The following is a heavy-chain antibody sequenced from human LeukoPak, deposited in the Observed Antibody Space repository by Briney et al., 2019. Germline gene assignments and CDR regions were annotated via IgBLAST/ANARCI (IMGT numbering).Heavy chain of an antibody. D-gene: IGHD3-10*01. CDR3: AKDSLGGSGSPSFDY. CDR1: GFTFSSYA. CDR2: ISGSGGST. Sequence: GGSLRLSCAASGFTFSSYAMSWVRQAPGKGLEWVSAISGSGGSTYYADSVKGRFTISRDNSKNTLYLQMNNLRAEDTAVYYCAKDSLGGSGSPSFDYWGQGTLVTVSS. V-gene: IGHV3-23*01. J-gene: IGHJ4*02.